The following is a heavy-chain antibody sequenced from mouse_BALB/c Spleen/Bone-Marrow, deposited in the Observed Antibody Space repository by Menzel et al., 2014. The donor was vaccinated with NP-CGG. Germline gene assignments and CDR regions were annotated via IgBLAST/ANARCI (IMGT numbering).Heavy chain of an antibody. J-gene: IGHJ2*01. V-gene: IGHV14-4*02. Sequence: DVKLVESGAELVRSGASVKLSCTASGFNIKGYYMHWVKQRPEQGLEWIGWIDPGNGDTEYAPKFQGKATMTADTSSNTAYLQLSSLTSEDTAVYYCNAEHGNYHYFDYWGQGTTLTVSS. CDR2: IDPGNGDT. CDR1: GFNIKGYY. CDR3: NAEHGNYHYFDY. D-gene: IGHD6-1*01.